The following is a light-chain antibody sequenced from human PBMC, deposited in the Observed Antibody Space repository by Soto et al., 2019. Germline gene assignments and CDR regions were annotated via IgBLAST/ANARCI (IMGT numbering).Light chain of an antibody. V-gene: IGKV1-39*01. Sequence: DIQMTQSPSSLSASVGDRVIITCRASQSISSYLNWFQLKPGKAPKLLIYAASTLQSGVPSRFSGSGSGTDFTLTISSLQPEDFATYYCQQSYSTPYTFGQGTKLEIK. CDR3: QQSYSTPYT. J-gene: IGKJ2*01. CDR1: QSISSY. CDR2: AAS.